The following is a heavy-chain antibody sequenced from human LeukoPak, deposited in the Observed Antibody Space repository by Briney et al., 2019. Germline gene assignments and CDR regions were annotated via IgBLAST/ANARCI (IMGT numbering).Heavy chain of an antibody. D-gene: IGHD2-21*01. V-gene: IGHV4-59*01. Sequence: SETLSLTCTVSGGPISGYYWSWIRQPPGKGLEYIGYIHYSGSTNYNPSLKSRVTISVDTSKNHFSLKLSSVTAADTAVYYCARSIPRDYYFDYWGQGTLVTVSS. CDR1: GGPISGYY. J-gene: IGHJ4*02. CDR3: ARSIPRDYYFDY. CDR2: IHYSGST.